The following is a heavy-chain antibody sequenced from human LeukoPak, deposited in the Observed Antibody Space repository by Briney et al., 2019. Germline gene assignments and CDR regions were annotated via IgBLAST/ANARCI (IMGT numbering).Heavy chain of an antibody. CDR3: ARDEAWATVTTNPLDY. CDR1: GGSISSGSYY. Sequence: SETLSLTCTVSGGSISSGSYYWSWIRQPAGKGLEWIGRIYTSGSTNYNPSLKSRVTMSVDTSKNQFSLKLSSVTAADTAVYYCARDEAWATVTTNPLDYWGQGTLVTVS. J-gene: IGHJ4*02. CDR2: IYTSGST. V-gene: IGHV4-61*02. D-gene: IGHD4-17*01.